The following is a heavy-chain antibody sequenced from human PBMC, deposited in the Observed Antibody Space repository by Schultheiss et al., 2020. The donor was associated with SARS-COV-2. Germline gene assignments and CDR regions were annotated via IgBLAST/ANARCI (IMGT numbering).Heavy chain of an antibody. V-gene: IGHV6-1*01. J-gene: IGHJ5*02. D-gene: IGHD2-2*01. CDR1: GDSVSSNSGA. CDR2: TCYRSKRYN. Sequence: SQTLSLTCAISGDSVSSNSGAWNWIRQSPSRGLKWLGGTCYRSKRYNDYAVSPKSRMTLNPDTSKSQLSLQLNSVTPEDTAVYYCARGGDCSSAGCYWNWFDPWGQGTLVTVSS. CDR3: ARGGDCSSAGCYWNWFDP.